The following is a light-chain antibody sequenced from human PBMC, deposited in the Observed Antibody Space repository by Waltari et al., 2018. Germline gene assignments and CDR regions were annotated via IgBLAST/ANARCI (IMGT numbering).Light chain of an antibody. J-gene: IGLJ3*02. CDR1: SAHSTYA. CDR3: QTWGTGAV. V-gene: IGLV4-69*01. Sequence: QLVLTQSPSASASLGASVTLTCTLSSAHSTYAVAWQQQQPERGPRFLMRFNSDGSHTKGDGIPDRFSGSTSGAERYLSISSLQAEDEGDYYCQTWGTGAVCGGGTKLTVL. CDR2: FNSDGSH.